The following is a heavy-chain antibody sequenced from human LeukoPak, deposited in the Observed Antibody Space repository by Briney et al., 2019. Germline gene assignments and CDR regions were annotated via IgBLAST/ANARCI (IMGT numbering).Heavy chain of an antibody. Sequence: GSLRLSCAASGSTFSSYSMNWVRQAPGKGLEWVSSISSSSSYIYYADSVKGRFTISRDNAKNSLYLQMNSLRAEDTAVYYCARDPGTSLDYWGQGTLVTVSS. CDR1: GSTFSSYS. CDR2: ISSSSSYI. J-gene: IGHJ4*02. V-gene: IGHV3-21*01. D-gene: IGHD1-1*01. CDR3: ARDPGTSLDY.